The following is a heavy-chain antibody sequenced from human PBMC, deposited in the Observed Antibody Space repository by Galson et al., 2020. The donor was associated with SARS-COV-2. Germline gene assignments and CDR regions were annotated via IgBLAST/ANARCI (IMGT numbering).Heavy chain of an antibody. CDR3: ARPYCTNGVCYFYFDY. D-gene: IGHD2-8*01. CDR2: IRSSSSTI. CDR1: GFTFSSYS. V-gene: IGHV3-48*01. Sequence: GESLKISCAASGFTFSSYSMNWVRQAPGKGLEWVSYIRSSSSTIYYADSVKGRFTISRDNAKNSLYLQMNSLRAEDTAVYYCARPYCTNGVCYFYFDYWGQGTLVTVSS. J-gene: IGHJ4*02.